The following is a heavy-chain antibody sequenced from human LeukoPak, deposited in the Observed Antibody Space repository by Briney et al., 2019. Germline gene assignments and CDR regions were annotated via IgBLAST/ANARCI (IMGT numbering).Heavy chain of an antibody. CDR2: VTNTGGT. CDR3: AKSFTGYWNS. D-gene: IGHD3-9*01. CDR1: GFSFSSYA. J-gene: IGHJ4*02. V-gene: IGHV3-23*01. Sequence: GGSLRLSCIGTGFSFSSYAMSWVRQAPGKGLEWVSSVTNTGGTYYADSVKGRFTISRDDSKNTLYLQMNSLRDEDTAVYYCAKSFTGYWNSWGQGTLVTVSS.